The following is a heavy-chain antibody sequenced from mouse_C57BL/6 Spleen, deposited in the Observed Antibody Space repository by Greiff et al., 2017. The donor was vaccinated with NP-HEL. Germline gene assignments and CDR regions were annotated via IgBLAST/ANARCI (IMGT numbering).Heavy chain of an antibody. D-gene: IGHD2-4*01. CDR3: ARSGGLRRENSFAY. V-gene: IGHV1-22*01. CDR2: INPNNGGT. CDR1: EYTFTDYN. Sequence: EVQLQQSGPELVKPGASVKMSCKASEYTFTDYNMHWVKQSHGKSLEWIGYINPNNGGTSYNQKFKGKATLTVNKSSSTAYMELRSLTSEDSAVYYCARSGGLRRENSFAYWGQGTLVTVSA. J-gene: IGHJ3*01.